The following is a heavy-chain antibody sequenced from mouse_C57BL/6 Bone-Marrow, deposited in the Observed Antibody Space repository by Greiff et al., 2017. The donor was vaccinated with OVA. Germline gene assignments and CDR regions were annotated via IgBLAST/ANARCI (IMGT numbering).Heavy chain of an antibody. CDR3: AREGYYYGSLYYAMDY. V-gene: IGHV1-63*01. Sequence: QVQLQQSGAELVRPGTSVKMSCKASGYTFTNYWIGWAKQRPGHGLEWIGDIYPGGGYTNYNEKFKGKATLTADKSSSTAYMQFSSLTSEDSAIYYCAREGYYYGSLYYAMDYWGQGTSVTVSS. CDR2: IYPGGGYT. CDR1: GYTFTNYW. D-gene: IGHD1-1*01. J-gene: IGHJ4*01.